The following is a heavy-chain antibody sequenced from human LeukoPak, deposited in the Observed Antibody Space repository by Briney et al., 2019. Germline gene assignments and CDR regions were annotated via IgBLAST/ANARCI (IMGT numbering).Heavy chain of an antibody. Sequence: PSETLSLTCAVSGGSISSGGYSWSWIRQPPGKGLEWIGYIYHSGSTYYNPSLKSRVTISVDRSKNQFSLKLSSVTAADTAVYYCARGLQHYDILTGYFPPSYYFDYWGQGTLVTVSS. CDR2: IYHSGST. CDR1: GGSISSGGYS. J-gene: IGHJ4*02. V-gene: IGHV4-30-2*01. CDR3: ARGLQHYDILTGYFPPSYYFDY. D-gene: IGHD3-9*01.